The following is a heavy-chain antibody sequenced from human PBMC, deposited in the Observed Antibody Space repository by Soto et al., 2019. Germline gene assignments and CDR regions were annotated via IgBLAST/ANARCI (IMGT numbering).Heavy chain of an antibody. CDR1: GFTFSNAW. V-gene: IGHV3-15*07. CDR2: IKSKTDGGTT. J-gene: IGHJ4*02. CDR3: TNWYYYDKGPNSGFDY. Sequence: GGSLRLSCAASGFTFSNAWMNWVRQAPGKGLEWVGRIKSKTDGGTTDYAAPVKGRFTISRDDSKNTQNLQMNSLKTENSAVYYCTNWYYYDKGPNSGFDYWGQGTLVSVSS. D-gene: IGHD3-22*01.